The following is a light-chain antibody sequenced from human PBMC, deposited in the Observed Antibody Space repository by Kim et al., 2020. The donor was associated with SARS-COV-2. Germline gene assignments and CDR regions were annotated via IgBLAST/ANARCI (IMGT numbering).Light chain of an antibody. CDR2: TAS. J-gene: IGKJ2*01. CDR1: QSLSDTY. CDR3: EQFGVSPYT. V-gene: IGKV3-20*01. Sequence: PPGERATRACRASQSLSDTYLAWYQQKPGQAPRLVMYTASSRATGIPDRFSGSGSGTDFTLTISRLEPEDFAVYYCEQFGVSPYTFGQGTKLEI.